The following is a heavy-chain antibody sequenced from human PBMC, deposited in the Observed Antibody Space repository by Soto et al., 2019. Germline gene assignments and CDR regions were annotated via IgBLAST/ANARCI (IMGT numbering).Heavy chain of an antibody. D-gene: IGHD2-2*01. J-gene: IGHJ6*03. CDR3: SSSLGVVPAARSYNYYYYYMDV. CDR2: INAGNGNT. V-gene: IGHV1-3*01. Sequence: GASVKVSCKASGYTFTSYAMHWVRQAPGQRLEWMGWINAGNGNTKYSQKFQGRVTITRDTSACTAYMELSSLRSEDTAVYYCSSSLGVVPAARSYNYYYYYMDVWGKGTTVTVSS. CDR1: GYTFTSYA.